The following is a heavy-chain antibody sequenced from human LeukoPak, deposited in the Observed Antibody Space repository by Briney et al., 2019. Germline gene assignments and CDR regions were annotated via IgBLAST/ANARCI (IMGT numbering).Heavy chain of an antibody. CDR1: GFTFSSYA. D-gene: IGHD5-18*01. Sequence: PGGSLRLSCAASGFTFSSYAMSWVRQAPGKGLEWVSAICGSGGSTYYADSVKGRFTISRDNAKNSLYLQMNSLRAEDTAVYYCAREGGGYSYGSDAFDIWGQGTMVTVSS. J-gene: IGHJ3*02. CDR3: AREGGGYSYGSDAFDI. CDR2: ICGSGGST. V-gene: IGHV3-23*01.